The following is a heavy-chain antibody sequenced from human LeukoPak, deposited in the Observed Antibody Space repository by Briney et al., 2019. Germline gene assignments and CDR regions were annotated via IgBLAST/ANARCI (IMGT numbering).Heavy chain of an antibody. D-gene: IGHD6-13*01. CDR3: ARDRTWLAAANLY. Sequence: GGSLRLSCAASGFTFSSYGMHWVRQAPGKGLEWFSYISSDGDTIYYADSVKGRFTISRDNAKNSLYLQMNSLRAEDTAVYYCARDRTWLAAANLYWGQGTLVTVSS. CDR2: ISSDGDTI. J-gene: IGHJ4*02. CDR1: GFTFSSYG. V-gene: IGHV3-48*04.